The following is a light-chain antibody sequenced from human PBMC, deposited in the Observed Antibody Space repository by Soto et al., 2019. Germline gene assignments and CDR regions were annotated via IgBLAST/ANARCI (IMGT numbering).Light chain of an antibody. CDR1: QTINTW. V-gene: IGKV1-5*01. CDR2: DVS. J-gene: IGKJ3*01. Sequence: QMTQSPSTLSASVGDRVTITCRARQTINTWLAWYQQKPGTAPRLLVYDVSTLQSGVPSRFSGSGSGTEFTLTITSLQPDDSAIYYCQQYDGYFGPGTKV. CDR3: QQYDGY.